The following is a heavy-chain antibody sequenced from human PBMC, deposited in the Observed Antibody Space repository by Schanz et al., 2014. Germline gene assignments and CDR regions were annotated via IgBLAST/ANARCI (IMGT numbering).Heavy chain of an antibody. D-gene: IGHD3-10*01. CDR2: IYASGAT. V-gene: IGHV3-66*01. CDR1: GFTVSSDH. J-gene: IGHJ4*02. Sequence: EVQLLESGGGLVQPGGSLRLSCAVSGFTVSSDHMSWVRQAPGKGLEWVSTIYASGATYYADSVKRRFTISRDISKNTLHLQVTSLRAEDTAVYYCARDNYYGSGSCAYWGQGTLVTVSS. CDR3: ARDNYYGSGSCAY.